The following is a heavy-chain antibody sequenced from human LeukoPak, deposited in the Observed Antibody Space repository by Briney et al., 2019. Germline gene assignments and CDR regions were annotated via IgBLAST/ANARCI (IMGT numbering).Heavy chain of an antibody. D-gene: IGHD3-22*01. CDR2: ISSSGSTI. CDR3: ARDQKTYYDSSGDDY. Sequence: GGSLRLSCAASGFTFSSYEMNWVRQAPGKGLEWVSYISSSGSTIYYADSVKGRFTISRDNAKNSLYLQMNSLRAEDTAVYYCARDQKTYYDSSGDDYWGQGTLVTVSS. J-gene: IGHJ4*02. V-gene: IGHV3-48*03. CDR1: GFTFSSYE.